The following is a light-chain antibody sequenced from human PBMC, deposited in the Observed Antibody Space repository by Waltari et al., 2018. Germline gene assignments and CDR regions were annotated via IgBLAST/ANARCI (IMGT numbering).Light chain of an antibody. CDR1: QSVGKF. Sequence: EIVLTQSPGTLSLSPGERVTLSCRASQSVGKFLAWYQKKPGQAPRLLIHDASSRATGIPDRFSGSGFGTDFSLTISRLEPEEFAVYDCQHYVRLPVSFGQGTKVGIK. CDR3: QHYVRLPVS. CDR2: DAS. V-gene: IGKV3-20*01. J-gene: IGKJ1*01.